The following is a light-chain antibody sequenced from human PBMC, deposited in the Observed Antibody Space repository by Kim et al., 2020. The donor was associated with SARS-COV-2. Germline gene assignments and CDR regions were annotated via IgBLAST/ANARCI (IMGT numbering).Light chain of an antibody. V-gene: IGLV1-40*01. CDR1: SSNTGAGYD. CDR2: RNT. J-gene: IGLJ3*02. Sequence: RVTISCTGGSSNTGAGYDVHWYQQLPGTAPKLLIYRNTNRPSGVPDRFSGSESGTSASLAITGLQAEDEGDYYCQSYDSSLSGSVFGGGTKVTVL. CDR3: QSYDSSLSGSV.